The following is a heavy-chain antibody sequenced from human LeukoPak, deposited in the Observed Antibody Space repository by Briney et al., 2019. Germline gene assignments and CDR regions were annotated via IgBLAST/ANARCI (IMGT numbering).Heavy chain of an antibody. CDR3: ARHLSGITGYTYGRGIDY. J-gene: IGHJ4*02. D-gene: IGHD5-18*01. Sequence: PLGSLRLSCAASGFTFSSYWMSWVRQAPGEGRGWVANIKKDGSEKYYVDSVKGRFTISRDNAKTSLYLQMNSLRAEDTAVYYCARHLSGITGYTYGRGIDYWGQGTLVTVSS. CDR1: GFTFSSYW. CDR2: IKKDGSEK. V-gene: IGHV3-7*01.